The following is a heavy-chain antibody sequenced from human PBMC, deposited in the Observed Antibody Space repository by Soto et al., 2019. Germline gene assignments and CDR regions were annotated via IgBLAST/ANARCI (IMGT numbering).Heavy chain of an antibody. Sequence: GGSLRLSCAASGFTFSSYAMHWVRQAPGKGLEWVAVISYDGSNKYYADSVKGRFTISRDNAKNTLYLQMNSLRAEDTAVYYCARDGGSCSSTSCHIQYLYYYYYYMDVWGKGTTVTVSS. CDR3: ARDGGSCSSTSCHIQYLYYYYYYMDV. V-gene: IGHV3-30-3*01. CDR2: ISYDGSNK. D-gene: IGHD2-2*01. J-gene: IGHJ6*03. CDR1: GFTFSSYA.